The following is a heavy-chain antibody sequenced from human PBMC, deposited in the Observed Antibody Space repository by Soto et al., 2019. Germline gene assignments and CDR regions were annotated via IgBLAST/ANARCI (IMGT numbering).Heavy chain of an antibody. CDR3: ASGIQLWLRRINNGYSG. V-gene: IGHV1-69*12. CDR1: GGTFSTYA. J-gene: IGHJ4*02. Sequence: QVQLVQSGAEVKKPESSVKVSCKAPGGTFSTYAISWFRQAPVQGLEWMGGIIPMFGTANYAQRFQDRVTITADESTNTVYMELSSLRSEDTAVYFCASGIQLWLRRINNGYSGWGQGTLVTVSS. CDR2: IIPMFGTA. D-gene: IGHD5-18*01.